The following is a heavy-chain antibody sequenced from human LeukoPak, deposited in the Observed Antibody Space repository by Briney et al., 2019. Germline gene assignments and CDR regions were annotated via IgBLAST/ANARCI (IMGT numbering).Heavy chain of an antibody. D-gene: IGHD3-16*01. V-gene: IGHV1-69*04. Sequence: SVKVSCKASGGTFSSYAISWVRQAPGQGLEWMGRIIPILGIANYAQKFQGRVTITADKSTNTAYMELSSLRSEDTAVYYCATQGAPSDWFDPWGQGTLVTVSS. J-gene: IGHJ5*02. CDR1: GGTFSSYA. CDR3: ATQGAPSDWFDP. CDR2: IIPILGIA.